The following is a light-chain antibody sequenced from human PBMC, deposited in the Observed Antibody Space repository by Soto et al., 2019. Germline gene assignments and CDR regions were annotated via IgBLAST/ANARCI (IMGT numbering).Light chain of an antibody. CDR2: LNSDGSH. V-gene: IGLV4-69*01. CDR1: SGHSSYA. J-gene: IGLJ3*02. Sequence: QLVLTQSPSASAPLGASVNLTCTLRSGHSSYAIAWHQQQPEKGPRYLMKLNSDGSHSKGDGIPDRFSGSSSGAERYLTISSLQAEDEADYYCQTLGTGIRVFGGGTKLTVL. CDR3: QTLGTGIRV.